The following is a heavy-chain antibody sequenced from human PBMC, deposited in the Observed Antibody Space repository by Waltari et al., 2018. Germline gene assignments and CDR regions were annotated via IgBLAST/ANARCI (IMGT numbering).Heavy chain of an antibody. Sequence: EVQLVESGGGLGQPGGSLRLSCAASGFAFKSFEMHWVRQAPGKGLEGVSHSSSSGSARYHADSVKGRVTISRDNAKNSLYLQMNNLRVDDTAIYYCAKGQFSTTSGCDYWGQGTLVTVSS. J-gene: IGHJ4*02. CDR1: GFAFKSFE. CDR3: AKGQFSTTSGCDY. CDR2: SSSSGSAR. D-gene: IGHD6-6*01. V-gene: IGHV3-48*03.